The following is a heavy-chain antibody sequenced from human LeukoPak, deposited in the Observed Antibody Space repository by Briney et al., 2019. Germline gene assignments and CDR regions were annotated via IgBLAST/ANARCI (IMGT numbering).Heavy chain of an antibody. CDR3: AMDYYDSNGYSRGWDY. CDR1: GFTFTSLP. CDR2: SSNHGSDA. V-gene: IGHV3-30*04. Sequence: PGKSLRLSCAASGFTFTSLPLHWVRQAPGKGLEWVAVSSNHGSDAYYAGSVKGRFTVSSDNSKKTVYLQMDSLRAEDTAVYYCAMDYYDSNGYSRGWDYWGQGTLVTVSS. J-gene: IGHJ4*02. D-gene: IGHD3-22*01.